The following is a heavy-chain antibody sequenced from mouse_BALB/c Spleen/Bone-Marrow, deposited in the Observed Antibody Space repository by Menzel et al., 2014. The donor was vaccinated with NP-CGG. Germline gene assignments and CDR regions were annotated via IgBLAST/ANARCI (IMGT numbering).Heavy chain of an antibody. V-gene: IGHV1S81*02. Sequence: VKLMESGAELVKPGASVKLSCKASGYTFTGYWMHWVQQRPGQGLEWIGEINPSNGRNYYNEKFKSMATLTVDKSSSTAYMQLSSLTSEDSAVFYCARLIYGSGYIVDFWGQGTSVTVSS. D-gene: IGHD1-1*01. CDR3: ARLIYGSGYIVDF. CDR2: INPSNGRN. CDR1: GYTFTGYW. J-gene: IGHJ4*01.